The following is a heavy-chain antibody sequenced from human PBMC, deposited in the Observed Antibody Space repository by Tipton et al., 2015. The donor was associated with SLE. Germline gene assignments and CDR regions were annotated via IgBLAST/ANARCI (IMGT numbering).Heavy chain of an antibody. D-gene: IGHD3-10*02. Sequence: QVQLVQSGPEVKKPGASVTVSCKATGYTFTGYNMHWVRQAPGQGLEWIGWINPNSGVSNYAQKFQGRVTMAGDTSINTIYMELNRRRSDDTAVYFCAVLQCFESLYSWGQGALVTVSS. V-gene: IGHV1-2*02. CDR3: AVLQCFESLYS. CDR1: GYTFTGYN. J-gene: IGHJ4*02. CDR2: INPNSGVS.